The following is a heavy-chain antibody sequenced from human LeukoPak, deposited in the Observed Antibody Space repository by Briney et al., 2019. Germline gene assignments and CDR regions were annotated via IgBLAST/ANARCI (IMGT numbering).Heavy chain of an antibody. J-gene: IGHJ6*03. CDR2: IYTSGST. Sequence: PSETLSLTCTVSGGSISSYYWSWIRQPAGKGLEWIGRIYTSGSTSSNPSLKSRVTISVDTSKNQFSLRLKYVTAADTAVYYCARDVPRGTGYMDVWGKGTTVTVSS. V-gene: IGHV4-4*07. D-gene: IGHD3-10*01. CDR1: GGSISSYY. CDR3: ARDVPRGTGYMDV.